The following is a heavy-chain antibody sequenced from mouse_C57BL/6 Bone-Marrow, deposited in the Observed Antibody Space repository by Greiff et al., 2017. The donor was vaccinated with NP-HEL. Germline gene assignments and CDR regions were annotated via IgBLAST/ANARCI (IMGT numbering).Heavy chain of an antibody. D-gene: IGHD1-1*01. Sequence: QVQLKESGAELVRPGTSVKLSCKASGYTFTSYWMHWVKQRPGQGLEWIGVIDPSDSYTNYNQKFKGKATLTVDTASSTAYMQLSSLTSEDSAVYYCARWDGSSYVGYFDVWGTGTTVTVSS. CDR1: GYTFTSYW. CDR2: IDPSDSYT. CDR3: ARWDGSSYVGYFDV. J-gene: IGHJ1*03. V-gene: IGHV1-59*01.